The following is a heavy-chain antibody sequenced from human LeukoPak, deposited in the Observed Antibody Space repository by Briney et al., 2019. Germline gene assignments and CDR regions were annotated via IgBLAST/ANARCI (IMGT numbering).Heavy chain of an antibody. D-gene: IGHD3-10*01. CDR2: INQPYSGGT. J-gene: IGHJ4*02. CDR3: ARDTRRGGPAYYFDY. V-gene: IGHV1-2*02. Sequence: ASVKVSCKASGYTFTDYYMHWVRQAPGQGLEWMGWINQPYSGGTHYAQKFQGRVTMTRDTSISTVYLELSRLKSADTAVYYCARDTRRGGPAYYFDYWGQGTLVTVSS. CDR1: GYTFTDYY.